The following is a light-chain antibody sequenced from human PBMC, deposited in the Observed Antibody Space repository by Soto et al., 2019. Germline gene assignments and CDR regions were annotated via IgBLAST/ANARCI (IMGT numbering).Light chain of an antibody. Sequence: EIGLTHCPDTLSFSPVERATLSCRASQSVSSSYLAWYQQKPGQAPRLLIYRTSNRATGIPDRFSGSGSGTDFTLTISRLEPEDFAVYWCQQYDSSPRTFGQGTKVDIK. CDR1: QSVSSSY. J-gene: IGKJ1*01. CDR3: QQYDSSPRT. CDR2: RTS. V-gene: IGKV3-20*01.